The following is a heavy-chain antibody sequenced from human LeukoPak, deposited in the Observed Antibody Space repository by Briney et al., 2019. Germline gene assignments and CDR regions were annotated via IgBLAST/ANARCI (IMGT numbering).Heavy chain of an antibody. CDR2: IYSGGST. CDR3: ASSKLNP. J-gene: IGHJ5*02. CDR1: GFTFSSYA. D-gene: IGHD2-2*01. V-gene: IGHV3-66*01. Sequence: GGSLRLSCAASGFTFSSYAMSWVRQAPGKGLEWVSVIYSGGSTYYADSVKGRFTISRDNSKNTLYLQMNSLRAEDTAVYYCASSKLNPWGQGTLVTVSS.